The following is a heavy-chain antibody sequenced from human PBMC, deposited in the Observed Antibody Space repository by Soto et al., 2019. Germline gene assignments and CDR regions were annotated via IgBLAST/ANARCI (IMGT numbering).Heavy chain of an antibody. CDR1: GGSISSGGYS. CDR3: ARAPPGPAPRWGV. D-gene: IGHD3-16*01. V-gene: IGHV4-30-2*01. CDR2: IYPTGKT. Sequence: SETLSLTCTVSGGSISSGGYSWSWIRQTPGKGLEWIGYIYPTGKTYYNPSLENRATLSIDTSQNQFSLQLTSVTAADTAVYYCARAPPGPAPRWGVWGHGTTVTVSS. J-gene: IGHJ6*02.